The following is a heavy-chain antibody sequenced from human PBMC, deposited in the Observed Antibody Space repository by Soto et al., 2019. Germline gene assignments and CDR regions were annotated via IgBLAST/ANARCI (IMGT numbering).Heavy chain of an antibody. CDR1: GYTFTSYG. CDR3: ARDNPFEVGYCSCTSSCHGMDV. J-gene: IGHJ6*02. D-gene: IGHD2-2*01. V-gene: IGHV1-18*01. Sequence: ASVKVSCKASGYTFTSYGISWVRQAPGQGLEWMGWISAYNGNTNYAQKLQGRVTMTTDTSTSTAYMELRSLRSDDTAVYYCARDNPFEVGYCSCTSSCHGMDVWGQGTTVTVSS. CDR2: ISAYNGNT.